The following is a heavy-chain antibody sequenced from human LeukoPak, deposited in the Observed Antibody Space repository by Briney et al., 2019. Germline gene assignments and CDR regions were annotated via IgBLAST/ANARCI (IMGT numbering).Heavy chain of an antibody. Sequence: PGGSLRLSCAASGFTFSSYAMHWVRQASGKGLEWVAVISYDGSNKYYADSVKGRFTISRDNSKNTLYLQMNSLRAEDTAVYYCARPRGIYGDFLVYWGQGTLVTVSS. CDR1: GFTFSSYA. J-gene: IGHJ4*02. D-gene: IGHD4-17*01. CDR3: ARPRGIYGDFLVY. CDR2: ISYDGSNK. V-gene: IGHV3-30-3*01.